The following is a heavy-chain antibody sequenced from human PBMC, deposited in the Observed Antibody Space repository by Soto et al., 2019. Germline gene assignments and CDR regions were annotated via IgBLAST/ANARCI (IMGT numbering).Heavy chain of an antibody. CDR3: AKASGIAEENAFDI. CDR1: GFPFSSYA. J-gene: IGHJ3*02. D-gene: IGHD6-13*01. Sequence: EVPLLESGGGLVQPGGSLRLSCAASGFPFSSYAMNWVRQAPGKGLEWVSVISGRGGSTYYADSVKGRFTISRDNSKNTLYLQVNSLRAEDTAVYDCAKASGIAEENAFDIWGQGTMVTVSS. V-gene: IGHV3-23*01. CDR2: ISGRGGST.